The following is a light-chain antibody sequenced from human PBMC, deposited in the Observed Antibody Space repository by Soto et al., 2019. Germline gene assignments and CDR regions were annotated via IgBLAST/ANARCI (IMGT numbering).Light chain of an antibody. CDR3: QHYNSYSIT. CDR2: KAS. Sequence: DIQMTHSPSTLSASVGDRVTITCRASQSISSWLAWYQQKPGKAPKLLIYKASTLKSGVPSRFSGSGSGTEFTLTISSLQPDDFATYYCQHYNSYSITFGQGTRLEIK. CDR1: QSISSW. V-gene: IGKV1-5*03. J-gene: IGKJ5*01.